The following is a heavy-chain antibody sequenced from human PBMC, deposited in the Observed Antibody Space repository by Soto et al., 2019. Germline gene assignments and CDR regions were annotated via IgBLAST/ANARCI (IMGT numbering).Heavy chain of an antibody. J-gene: IGHJ4*02. V-gene: IGHV4-59*01. D-gene: IGHD2-2*01. CDR2: IYYSGST. CDR1: GGSISIYY. CDR3: AGHRRGVVVPAAYDY. Sequence: AETLSLTCTFSGGSISIYYWSWIRQPPGKGLEWIGYIYYSGSTNYNPSLKSRVTISVDTSKNQFSLKLSSVTAADTAVYYCAGHRRGVVVPAAYDYWGQGTLVTVSS.